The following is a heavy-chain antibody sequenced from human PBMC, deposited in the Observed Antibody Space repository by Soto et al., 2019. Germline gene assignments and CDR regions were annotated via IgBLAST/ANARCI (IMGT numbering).Heavy chain of an antibody. Sequence: ASVKVSCKASGYTFTSYYMHWVRQAPGQGLEWMGIINPSGGTTNYAQKFQGRVTITADESTSTAYMELSSLRSEDTAVYYCARDYYECSGYTPYYFDSWGQGTLVTVSS. V-gene: IGHV1-46*01. D-gene: IGHD3-22*01. CDR3: ARDYYECSGYTPYYFDS. CDR2: INPSGGTT. J-gene: IGHJ4*02. CDR1: GYTFTSYY.